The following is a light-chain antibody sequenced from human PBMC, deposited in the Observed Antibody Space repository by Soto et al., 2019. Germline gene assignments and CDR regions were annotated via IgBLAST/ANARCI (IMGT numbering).Light chain of an antibody. CDR1: QSVGSS. V-gene: IGKV3-11*01. J-gene: IGKJ3*01. CDR3: QQRSNWPPEVT. Sequence: EIVLTQSQDTLSLSPGERATLSCRASQSVGSSLAWYQQKPGQAPRLLIYDASNRATGIPARFSGSGSGTDFTLTISSLEPEDFAVYYCQQRSNWPPEVTFGPGTKVDIK. CDR2: DAS.